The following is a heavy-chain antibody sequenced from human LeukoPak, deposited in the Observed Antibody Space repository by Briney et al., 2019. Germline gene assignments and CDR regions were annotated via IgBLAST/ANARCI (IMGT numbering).Heavy chain of an antibody. J-gene: IGHJ6*02. CDR3: ARHTPDNRRNGMDV. V-gene: IGHV4-4*09. CDR1: GGSISSYY. D-gene: IGHD2-2*02. Sequence: SETLSLTCSVSGGSISSYYWSWIRQPPGKGLEWIGYIYSSGSTNYNPSLKSRVTISGDTSKNQFSLKLSSVTAADTAVYYCARHTPDNRRNGMDVWGQGTTVTVSS. CDR2: IYSSGST.